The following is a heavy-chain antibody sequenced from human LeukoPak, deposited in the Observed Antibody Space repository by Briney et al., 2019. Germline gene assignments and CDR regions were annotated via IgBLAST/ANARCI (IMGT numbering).Heavy chain of an antibody. CDR1: GGSISSYY. J-gene: IGHJ4*02. CDR2: IYYNGGA. D-gene: IGHD1-14*01. V-gene: IGHV4-39*01. Sequence: SETLSLTCTVSGGSISSYYWSWIRQPPGKGLEWIGSIYYNGGAYYNPSLKSRLTISVDTSKNQFSLKLSSVTAADMAVYYCARLSGTHYEAIDYWGQGTLVTVSS. CDR3: ARLSGTHYEAIDY.